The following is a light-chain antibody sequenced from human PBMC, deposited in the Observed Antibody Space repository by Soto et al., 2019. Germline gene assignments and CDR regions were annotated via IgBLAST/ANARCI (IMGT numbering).Light chain of an antibody. Sequence: SYELTQPPSVSEAPGQTARITCEGNNIGSKNVHWYQQKPGQAPALVVYDDRGRPSGVPERLSGSNSGNTATLTISMVEAGDEADYYCQVWDSTSDHVVFGGGTKLTVL. CDR1: NIGSKN. CDR2: DDR. J-gene: IGLJ2*01. V-gene: IGLV3-21*02. CDR3: QVWDSTSDHVV.